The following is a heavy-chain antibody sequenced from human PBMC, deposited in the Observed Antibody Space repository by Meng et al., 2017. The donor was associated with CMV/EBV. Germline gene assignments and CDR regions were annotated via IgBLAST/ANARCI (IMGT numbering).Heavy chain of an antibody. V-gene: IGHV4-59*01. Sequence: SETLSLTCTVSGGSIGRYYWTWIRQPPGKGLEWIGYYYYSGRTNYNPSLKSRVTISVDTSKNQFSLRLGSVTAADTAVYYCARGSPNNGWNQIDYWGQGTLVTVSS. D-gene: IGHD1-1*01. CDR2: YYYSGRT. CDR3: ARGSPNNGWNQIDY. CDR1: GGSIGRYY. J-gene: IGHJ4*02.